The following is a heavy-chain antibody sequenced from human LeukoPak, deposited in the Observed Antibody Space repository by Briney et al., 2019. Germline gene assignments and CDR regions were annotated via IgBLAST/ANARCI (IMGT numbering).Heavy chain of an antibody. CDR3: ARGDIIYYDFWSGYFFHYFDY. V-gene: IGHV4-39*07. Sequence: SSETLSLTCTVSGGSISSSSYYWSWIRQPPGKGLEWIGEINHSGSTNYNPSLKSRVSISVDTSKNQFSLKLSSVTAADTAVYYCARGDIIYYDFWSGYFFHYFDYWGQGTLATASS. CDR2: INHSGST. CDR1: GGSISSSSYY. J-gene: IGHJ4*02. D-gene: IGHD3-3*01.